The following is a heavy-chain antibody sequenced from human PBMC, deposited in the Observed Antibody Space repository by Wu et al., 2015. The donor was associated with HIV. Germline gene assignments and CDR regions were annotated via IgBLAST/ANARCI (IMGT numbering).Heavy chain of an antibody. Sequence: QVQLVQSGAEVKKPGSSVKVSCKASGGAFSSYAISWVRQAPGQGLEWMGGIIPIFGTANYAQKFQGRVTITTDESTSTAYMELSSLRSEDTAVYYCAREGNPYYYGSGGEGYWGQGTLVTVSS. CDR3: AREGNPYYYGSGGEGY. J-gene: IGHJ4*02. CDR2: IIPIFGTA. V-gene: IGHV1-69*05. D-gene: IGHD3-10*01. CDR1: GGAFSSYA.